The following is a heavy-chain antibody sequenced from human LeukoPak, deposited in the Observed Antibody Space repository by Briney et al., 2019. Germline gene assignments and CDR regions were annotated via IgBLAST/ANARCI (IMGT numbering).Heavy chain of an antibody. CDR3: SKGGFGG. D-gene: IGHD3-3*01. CDR2: IRQDGNSK. J-gene: IGHJ4*02. V-gene: IGHV3-7*01. Sequence: GGSLRLSCAASGFTFSDSWMNWVRQAPGKGLEWVASIRQDGNSKFYLDSVRDRFTISRDNAKNSLYLQMASLRVEGTAVYYCSKGGFGGWGQGTLVTVSS. CDR1: GFTFSDSW.